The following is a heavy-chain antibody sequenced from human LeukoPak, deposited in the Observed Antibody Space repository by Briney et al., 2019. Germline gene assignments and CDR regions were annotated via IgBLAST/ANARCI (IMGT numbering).Heavy chain of an antibody. CDR1: GFTFSSYA. Sequence: GGSLRLSCAASGFTFSSYAMSWVRQAPGKGLEWASAISGSGGSTYYADSVKGRFTISRDNSKNTLYLQMNSLRAEDTAVYYCARDYGDYGYYYYGMDVWGQGTTVTVSS. V-gene: IGHV3-23*01. CDR2: ISGSGGST. D-gene: IGHD4-17*01. J-gene: IGHJ6*02. CDR3: ARDYGDYGYYYYGMDV.